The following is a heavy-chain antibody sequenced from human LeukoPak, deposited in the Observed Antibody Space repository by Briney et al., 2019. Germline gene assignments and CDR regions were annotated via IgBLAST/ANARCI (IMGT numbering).Heavy chain of an antibody. CDR2: MNPHRGDA. CDR1: GYSFSNYD. V-gene: IGHV1-8*01. J-gene: IGHJ1*01. Sequence: ASVKVSCKTSGYSFSNYDINWVRLRQATGQGPEWMGWMNPHRGDAASPQRFRGRVSMTWDVSISTAYLELSGLTYDDTAVYYCARGPDTTSWTAEYFQHWGQGTLVTVSS. CDR3: ARGPDTTSWTAEYFQH. D-gene: IGHD3/OR15-3a*01.